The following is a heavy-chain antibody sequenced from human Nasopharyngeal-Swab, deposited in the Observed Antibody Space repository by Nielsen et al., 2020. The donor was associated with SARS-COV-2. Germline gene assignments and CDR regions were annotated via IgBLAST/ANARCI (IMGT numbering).Heavy chain of an antibody. CDR3: ARGEFGGVIVLDAFDI. D-gene: IGHD3-16*02. J-gene: IGHJ3*02. CDR1: GGSISSCGYY. Sequence: SETLSLTCTVSGGSISSCGYYWSWIRQHPGKGLEWIGYIYYSGSTYYNPSLKSRVTISVDTSKNQFSLKLSSVTAADTAVYYCARGEFGGVIVLDAFDIWGQGTMVTVSS. CDR2: IYYSGST. V-gene: IGHV4-31*03.